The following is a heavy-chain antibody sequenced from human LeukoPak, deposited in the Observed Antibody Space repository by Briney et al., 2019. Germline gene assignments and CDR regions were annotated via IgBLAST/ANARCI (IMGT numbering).Heavy chain of an antibody. D-gene: IGHD3-9*01. J-gene: IGHJ5*02. Sequence: SETLSLTCTVSDGSISSGDYYWSWIRQPPGKGLEWIGYIYYSGSTYYNPSLKSRVTISVDTSKNQFSLKLSSVTAADTAVYYCARVAMYYDILTGYYRSLNWFDPWGQGTLVTVSS. CDR2: IYYSGST. CDR3: ARVAMYYDILTGYYRSLNWFDP. CDR1: DGSISSGDYY. V-gene: IGHV4-30-4*01.